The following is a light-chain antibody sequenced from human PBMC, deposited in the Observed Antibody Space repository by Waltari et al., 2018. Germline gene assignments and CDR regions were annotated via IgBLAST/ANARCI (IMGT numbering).Light chain of an antibody. V-gene: IGKV2-30*01. Sequence: DVVMTQSPLSLSVTLGQPASISCRSSQSLVYSDGNTFLNWFHQRPGPSPRRLFYQVSNRDSGVPDRFSGSGSGTAFTLTISSLQAEDVAVYYCQQHYSAPNTFGQGTKLEIK. CDR3: QQHYSAPNT. J-gene: IGKJ2*01. CDR1: QSLVYSDGNTF. CDR2: QVS.